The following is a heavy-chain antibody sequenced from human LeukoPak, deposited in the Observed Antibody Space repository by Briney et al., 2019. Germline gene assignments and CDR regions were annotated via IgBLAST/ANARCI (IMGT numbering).Heavy chain of an antibody. CDR2: LYNGGNT. Sequence: PGGSPRLSSAVSVFTLTTNYMSCGREAPGQRREWVSVLYNGGNTYYADSVKGRFTVSRDNSKNTLYLQMNSLRAEDTAVYYRARYDGGSGPFDYWGQGTLVTVSS. CDR1: VFTLTTNY. V-gene: IGHV3-53*01. D-gene: IGHD3-10*01. J-gene: IGHJ4*02. CDR3: ARYDGGSGPFDY.